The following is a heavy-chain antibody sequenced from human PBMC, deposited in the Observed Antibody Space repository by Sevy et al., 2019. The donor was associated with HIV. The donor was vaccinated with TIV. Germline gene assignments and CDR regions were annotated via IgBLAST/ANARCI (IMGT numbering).Heavy chain of an antibody. Sequence: GGSLRLSCTDSGLTFSNYWMHWVRQAPGKGLEWVASIKKDGSQKDYVDSVKGRFIISRDNAKSSVYLQMNSLRDEETAVYYCAKDVRYDSSGYFDYWGQGILVTVSS. CDR3: AKDVRYDSSGYFDY. CDR1: GLTFSNYW. CDR2: IKKDGSQK. D-gene: IGHD3-22*01. V-gene: IGHV3-7*03. J-gene: IGHJ4*02.